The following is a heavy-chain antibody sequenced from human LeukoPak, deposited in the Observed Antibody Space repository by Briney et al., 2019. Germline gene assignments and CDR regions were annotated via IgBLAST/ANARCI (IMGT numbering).Heavy chain of an antibody. J-gene: IGHJ4*02. V-gene: IGHV3-48*01. Sequence: GGSLRLSCAASGFSFSRYNMNWVRQAPGKGLEWVAYITGCSSSIYYADSVKGRFTISRDNAKNSLYLQMNSLRAEDTAVYYCATAGTPDYWGQGTLVTVSS. CDR2: ITGCSSSI. CDR3: ATAGTPDY. CDR1: GFSFSRYN. D-gene: IGHD6-13*01.